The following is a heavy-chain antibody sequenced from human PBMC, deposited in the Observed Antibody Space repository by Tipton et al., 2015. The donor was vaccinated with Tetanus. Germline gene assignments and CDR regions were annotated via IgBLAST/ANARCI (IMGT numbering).Heavy chain of an antibody. Sequence: TLSLTCTVSGGSMDGFYWSWIRQSAGKGLEWIGRVYRSGVTTYNPSLKSRVTMSMDASRNQFSLTLTSATLADTAVYYCARVWGRGQLVTKPNWYFDLWGRGTLVTVSS. CDR3: ARVWGRGQLVTKPNWYFDL. D-gene: IGHD6-6*01. CDR2: VYRSGVT. CDR1: GGSMDGFY. V-gene: IGHV4-4*07. J-gene: IGHJ2*01.